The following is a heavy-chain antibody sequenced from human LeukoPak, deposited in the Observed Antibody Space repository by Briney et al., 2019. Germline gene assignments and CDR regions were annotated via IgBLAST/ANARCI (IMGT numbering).Heavy chain of an antibody. CDR2: IYTSGST. CDR1: GGSISSGNYY. D-gene: IGHD3-10*01. J-gene: IGHJ4*02. Sequence: TLSLTCTVSGGSISSGNYYWSWIQQPAGKGLEWIGRIYTSGSTNYNPSLKSRVTISVDTSKNQFSLELSSVTAADTAVYYCAREYYYGSGSYESWGQGTLVTVSS. CDR3: AREYYYGSGSYES. V-gene: IGHV4-61*02.